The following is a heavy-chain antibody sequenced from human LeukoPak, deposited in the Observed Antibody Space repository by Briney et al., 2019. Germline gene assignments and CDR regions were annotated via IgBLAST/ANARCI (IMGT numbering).Heavy chain of an antibody. CDR1: GYTFTSYD. CDR2: MNPNSGNT. CDR3: ARVGPWLRSVDY. Sequence: ASVKVSCKASGYTFTSYDINWVRQATGQGLEWMGWMNPNSGNTNYAQKLQGRVTMTTDTSTSTAYMELRSLRSDDTAVYYCARVGPWLRSVDYWGQGTLVTVSS. D-gene: IGHD5-12*01. J-gene: IGHJ4*02. V-gene: IGHV1-18*01.